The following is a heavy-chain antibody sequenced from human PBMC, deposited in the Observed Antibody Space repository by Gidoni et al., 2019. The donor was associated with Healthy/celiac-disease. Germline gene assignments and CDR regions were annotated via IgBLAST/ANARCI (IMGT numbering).Heavy chain of an antibody. J-gene: IGHJ4*02. CDR3: ARDVNGWGGSYSFDY. CDR1: GGTFSSYA. V-gene: IGHV1-69*04. Sequence: QVQLVQSGAEVKKPGSSVKVSCKASGGTFSSYAISWVRQAPGQGLEWMGRIIPILGIANYAQKFQGRVTITADKSTSTAYIELSSLRSEDTAVYYCARDVNGWGGSYSFDYWGQGTLVTVSS. CDR2: IIPILGIA. D-gene: IGHD1-26*01.